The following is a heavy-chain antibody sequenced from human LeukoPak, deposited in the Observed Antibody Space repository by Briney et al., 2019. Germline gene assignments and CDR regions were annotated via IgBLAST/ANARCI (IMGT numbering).Heavy chain of an antibody. CDR3: TTGLITMARGVYFDY. CDR1: GFTFCNAW. D-gene: IGHD3-10*01. J-gene: IGHJ4*02. V-gene: IGHV3-15*01. Sequence: GGSLRLSCAASGFTFCNAWMSWVRQAPGKGLEWVGRIKSKTDGGTTDYAAPVKCRFTISRDDSKNTLYLQMNSLKTEDTAVYYCTTGLITMARGVYFDYWGQGTLVTVSS. CDR2: IKSKTDGGTT.